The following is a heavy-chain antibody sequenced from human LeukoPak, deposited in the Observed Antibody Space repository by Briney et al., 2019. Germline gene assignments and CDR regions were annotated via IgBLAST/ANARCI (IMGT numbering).Heavy chain of an antibody. D-gene: IGHD3-9*01. J-gene: IGHJ4*02. CDR1: GFTFSSYA. Sequence: PGGSLRLSCAASGFTFSSYAMHWVRQAPGKGLEWVAVISYDGSNKYYADSVKGRFTISRDNSKNTLYLQMNSLRAEDTAVYYCARDLVGSHTSYSSGAWDYWGQGTLVTVSS. CDR3: ARDLVGSHTSYSSGAWDY. CDR2: ISYDGSNK. V-gene: IGHV3-30*04.